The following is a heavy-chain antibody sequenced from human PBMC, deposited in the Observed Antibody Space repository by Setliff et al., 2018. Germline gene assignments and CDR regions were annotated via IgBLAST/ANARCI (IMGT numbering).Heavy chain of an antibody. J-gene: IGHJ4*02. CDR3: ARGRNIAARLLDS. CDR2: INHCGST. V-gene: IGHV4-34*01. CDR1: GGTFSDYH. Sequence: SETLSLTCNVSGGTFSDYHWTWIRQSPEKGLEWIGEINHCGSTNYNPSLKSRVTISIDTSRDQFSLKLISMTAADTAVYYCARGRNIAARLLDSWGQGTLVTVSS. D-gene: IGHD6-6*01.